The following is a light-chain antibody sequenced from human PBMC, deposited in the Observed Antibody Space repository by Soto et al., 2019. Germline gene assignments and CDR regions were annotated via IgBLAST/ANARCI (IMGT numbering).Light chain of an antibody. CDR3: QQRSNWPLT. CDR2: DGL. V-gene: IGKV3-11*01. J-gene: IGKJ4*01. Sequence: IVLTQSPATLSLFPGERATLSCRASQRVSSYLAWYQQRPGQAPRLLIYDGLSRATGIPARFSGSGFGTDFTLTIASLEPEDFAVYYCQQRSNWPLTFGGGTKLEIK. CDR1: QRVSSY.